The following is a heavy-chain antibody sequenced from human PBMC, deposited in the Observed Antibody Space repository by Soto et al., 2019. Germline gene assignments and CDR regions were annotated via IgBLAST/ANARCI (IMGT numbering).Heavy chain of an antibody. CDR3: ARVGSLDTAMPHQPFDY. V-gene: IGHV4-59*12. Sequence: SETLSLTCTVSGGSISSYYWSWIRQPPGKGLEWIGYIYYSGSTNYNPSLESRVTISVDTSKNQFSLKLSSVTAADTAVYYCARVGSLDTAMPHQPFDYWGQGTLVTVSS. J-gene: IGHJ4*02. CDR1: GGSISSYY. D-gene: IGHD5-18*01. CDR2: IYYSGST.